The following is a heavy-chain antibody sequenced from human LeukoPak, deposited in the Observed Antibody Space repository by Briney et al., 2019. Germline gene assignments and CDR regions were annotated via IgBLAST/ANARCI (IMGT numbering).Heavy chain of an antibody. CDR1: GYTFTGYY. V-gene: IGHV1-2*02. CDR3: ARCRFLEWLTLTVYYYYGMDV. J-gene: IGHJ6*02. D-gene: IGHD3-3*01. Sequence: ASVKVSCKASGYTFTGYYMHWVRQAPGQGLEWMGWINPNSGGTNYAQKFQGRVTMTRDTSISTAYMELSRLRSDDTAVYYCARCRFLEWLTLTVYYYYGMDVWGQGTTVTVSS. CDR2: INPNSGGT.